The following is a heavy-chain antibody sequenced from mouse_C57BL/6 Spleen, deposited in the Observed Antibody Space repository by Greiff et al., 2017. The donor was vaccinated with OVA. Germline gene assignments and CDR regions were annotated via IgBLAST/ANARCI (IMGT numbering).Heavy chain of an antibody. CDR1: GYTFTDYY. J-gene: IGHJ3*01. Sequence: EVQLQQSGPELVKPGASVKISCKASGYTFTDYYMNWVKQSHGKSLEWIGDINPNNGGTSYNQKFKGKATLTVDKSSSTAYMELRSLTSEDSAVYYCASRQLTWFAYWGQGTLVTVSA. D-gene: IGHD3-2*02. V-gene: IGHV1-26*01. CDR2: INPNNGGT. CDR3: ASRQLTWFAY.